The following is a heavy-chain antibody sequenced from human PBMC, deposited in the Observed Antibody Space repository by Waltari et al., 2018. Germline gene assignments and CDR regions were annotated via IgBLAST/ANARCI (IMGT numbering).Heavy chain of an antibody. CDR1: GGSISSHY. CDR3: ARRAGWYPYYFDY. CDR2: IYYSGSN. V-gene: IGHV4-59*11. J-gene: IGHJ4*02. D-gene: IGHD6-19*01. Sequence: QVQLQESGPGLVKPSETLSLTCTVSGGSISSHYWSWIRQPPGKGLEWIVYIYYSGSNNFTPSLKSRVTISVDTSKNQFSLQLSSVTAADTAVYYCARRAGWYPYYFDYWGQGTLVTVSS.